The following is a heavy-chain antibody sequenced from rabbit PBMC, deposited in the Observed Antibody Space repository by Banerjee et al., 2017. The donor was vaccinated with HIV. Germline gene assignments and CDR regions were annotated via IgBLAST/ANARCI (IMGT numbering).Heavy chain of an antibody. J-gene: IGHJ4*01. V-gene: IGHV1S45*01. CDR3: ARDAGIRSGYAFDL. Sequence: QEQLVESGGGLVQPEGSLTLTCTASGIDFSSYYYMCWVRQAPGKGLEWIACINGGSSGSTYYASWAKGRFTISKTSSTTVTLQMTSRTAADTATYFCARDAGIRSGYAFDLWGPGTLVTVS. CDR1: GIDFSSYYY. CDR2: INGGSSGST. D-gene: IGHD4-2*01.